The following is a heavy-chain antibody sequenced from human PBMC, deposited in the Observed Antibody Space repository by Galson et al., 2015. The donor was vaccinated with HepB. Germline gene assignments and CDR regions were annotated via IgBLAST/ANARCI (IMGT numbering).Heavy chain of an antibody. D-gene: IGHD3-16*01. J-gene: IGHJ4*02. V-gene: IGHV3-23*01. Sequence: SLRLSCAASGFNFRDFAMTWVRQGPGKGLEWVSSIGGSVGGIYYADSVKGRFTISRDNDRNTLYLHMNSLIADDTALYYCARTPDDDSRRNTFDRWGQGTLVTVSS. CDR3: ARTPDDDSRRNTFDR. CDR2: IGGSVGGI. CDR1: GFNFRDFA.